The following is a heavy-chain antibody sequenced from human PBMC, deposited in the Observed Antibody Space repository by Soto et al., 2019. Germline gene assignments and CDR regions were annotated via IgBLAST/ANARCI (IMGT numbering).Heavy chain of an antibody. D-gene: IGHD1-20*01. CDR3: VKNNNWDPPG. V-gene: IGHV3-23*01. J-gene: IGHJ4*02. CDR1: GFTFSSYA. CDR2: ISCSGSTI. Sequence: VGSLRLSCSSSGFTFSSYAVSWVRQAPGKGPEWISSISCSGSTIYYADSVKGRFTVSRDNSKNTLYLQMNSLRAEDTAIYYCVKNNNWDPPGWGRGTLVTVSS.